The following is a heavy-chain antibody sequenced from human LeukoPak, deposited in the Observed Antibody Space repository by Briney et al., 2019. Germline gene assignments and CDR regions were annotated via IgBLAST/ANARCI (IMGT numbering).Heavy chain of an antibody. Sequence: SETLSLTCTVSGGSISSYYWSWIRQPAGKGLEWIGRIYTSGSTNYNASLKSRVSMSVDTSKNQFSLKLSSVTAADTAVFYCARENSGSYREFDYWGQVTPVTVSS. D-gene: IGHD1-26*01. J-gene: IGHJ4*02. CDR1: GGSISSYY. CDR2: IYTSGST. V-gene: IGHV4-4*07. CDR3: ARENSGSYREFDY.